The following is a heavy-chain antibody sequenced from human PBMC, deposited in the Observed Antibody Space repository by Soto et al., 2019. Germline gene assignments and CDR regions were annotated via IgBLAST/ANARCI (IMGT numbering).Heavy chain of an antibody. CDR1: GGSFSGYY. D-gene: IGHD1-26*01. CDR2: INHSGST. J-gene: IGHJ6*02. Sequence: SETLSLTCAVYGGSFSGYYWTWIRRPPGTGLEWIGEINHSGSTNYNPSLKSRVTISVDKSKNQFSLKLSSVTAADTAVYYCARVSGSYYYGMDVWGQGTTVTVS. V-gene: IGHV4-34*01. CDR3: ARVSGSYYYGMDV.